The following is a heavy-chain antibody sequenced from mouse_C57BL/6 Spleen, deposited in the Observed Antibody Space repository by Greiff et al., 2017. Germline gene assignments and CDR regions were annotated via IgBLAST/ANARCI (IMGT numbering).Heavy chain of an antibody. V-gene: IGHV1-80*01. CDR1: GYAFSSYW. Sequence: QVHVKQSGAELVKPGASVKISCKASGYAFSSYWMNWVKQRPGKGLEWIGQIYPGDGDTNYNGKFKGKATLTADKSSSTAYMQLSSLTSEDSAVYFCARGEFIRYFDVWGTGTTVTVSS. D-gene: IGHD1-1*01. CDR2: IYPGDGDT. J-gene: IGHJ1*03. CDR3: ARGEFIRYFDV.